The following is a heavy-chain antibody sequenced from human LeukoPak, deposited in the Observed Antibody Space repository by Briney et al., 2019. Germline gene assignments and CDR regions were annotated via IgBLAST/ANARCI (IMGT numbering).Heavy chain of an antibody. J-gene: IGHJ4*02. CDR3: ARESYYDSSGPGGGALNYFDY. CDR2: IIPIFGTA. CDR1: GGTFSSYA. V-gene: IGHV1-69*05. Sequence: SVKVSCKASGGTFSSYAISWVRQAPGQGLEWMGRIIPIFGTANYAQKFQGRVTITTDESTSTAYMELSRLRSEDTAVYYCARESYYDSSGPGGGALNYFDYWGQGTLVTVSS. D-gene: IGHD3-22*01.